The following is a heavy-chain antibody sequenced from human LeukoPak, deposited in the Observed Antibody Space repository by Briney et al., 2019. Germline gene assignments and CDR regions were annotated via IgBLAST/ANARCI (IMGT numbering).Heavy chain of an antibody. CDR1: GGSFSGYY. Sequence: SETLSLTCAVYGGSFSGYYWSWIRQPPGKGLEWIGYIYYSGSTNYNPSLKSRVTISVDTSKNQFSLKLSSVTAADTAVYYCARATPYYFDYWGQGTLVTVSS. CDR2: IYYSGST. J-gene: IGHJ4*02. CDR3: ARATPYYFDY. V-gene: IGHV4-59*01.